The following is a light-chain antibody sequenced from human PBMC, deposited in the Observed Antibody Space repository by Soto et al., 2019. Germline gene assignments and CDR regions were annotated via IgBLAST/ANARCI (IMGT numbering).Light chain of an antibody. Sequence: DIQMTQSPSAMSASVGDRVTISCRASHNINYYLAWFQQKPGKVPKRLIYSASSLQSGVPSRFSGSGSGTEFTLTITGLQPEDTAIYYCLQHNSCPHTCGGGTKVEIK. V-gene: IGKV1-17*03. CDR2: SAS. CDR3: LQHNSCPHT. CDR1: HNINYY. J-gene: IGKJ4*01.